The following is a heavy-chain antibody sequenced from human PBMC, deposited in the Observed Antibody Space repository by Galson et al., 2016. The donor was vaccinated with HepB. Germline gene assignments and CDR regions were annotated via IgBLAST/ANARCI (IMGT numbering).Heavy chain of an antibody. J-gene: IGHJ4*02. V-gene: IGHV5-51*01. CDR3: ARSALDYDFRVGYYLGSE. D-gene: IGHD3-3*01. CDR2: IYPDDFDI. Sequence: QSGAEVKKPGESLKISCQGLGYTFSDYWIGWARQMPGKGLEWIGIIYPDDFDIRYGTSFPGQVSLSVDKSINTASLQWSSLKASDSAMYYCARSALDYDFRVGYYLGSEWGQGTLVTVSP. CDR1: GYTFSDYW.